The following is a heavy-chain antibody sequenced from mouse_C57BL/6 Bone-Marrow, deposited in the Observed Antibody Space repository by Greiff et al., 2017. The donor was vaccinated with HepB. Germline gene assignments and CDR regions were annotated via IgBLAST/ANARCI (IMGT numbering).Heavy chain of an antibody. V-gene: IGHV1-55*01. D-gene: IGHD2-2*01. CDR3: ARMWLPHYYAMDY. CDR2: IYPGSGST. Sequence: QVQLQQSGAELVKPGASVKMSCKASGYTFTSYWITWVKQRPGQGLEWIGDIYPGSGSTKSNEKFKSKATLTVDTSSSTAYMQLSSLTSEDSAVYYCARMWLPHYYAMDYWGQGTSVTVSS. J-gene: IGHJ4*01. CDR1: GYTFTSYW.